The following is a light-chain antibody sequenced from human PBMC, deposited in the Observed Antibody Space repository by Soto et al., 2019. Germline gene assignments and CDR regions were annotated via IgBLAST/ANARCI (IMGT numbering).Light chain of an antibody. J-gene: IGKJ2*01. Sequence: IPLTQSPPSLSASVGDRVTITCRASQGISSYLAWYQQKPGKAPKLLIYAASKLQSGVPSRFSGSGSGTDFTLTISSLQPEDFATYYCQQLNDFGQGTKLEIK. V-gene: IGKV1-9*01. CDR3: QQLND. CDR2: AAS. CDR1: QGISSY.